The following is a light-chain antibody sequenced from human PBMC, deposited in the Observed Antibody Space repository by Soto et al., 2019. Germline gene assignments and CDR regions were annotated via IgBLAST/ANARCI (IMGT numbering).Light chain of an antibody. J-gene: IGLJ3*02. CDR1: SSDVGGYNY. V-gene: IGLV2-14*01. Sequence: QSALTQPASVSGSPGQSITISCTGTSSDVGGYNYVSWYQQHPGKAPKLMIYDVSNRPSGVSNRFSGSKSGNKASLTISGLQAEDEAAYYCSSYTSSSTLVFGGGTKVTVL. CDR2: DVS. CDR3: SSYTSSSTLV.